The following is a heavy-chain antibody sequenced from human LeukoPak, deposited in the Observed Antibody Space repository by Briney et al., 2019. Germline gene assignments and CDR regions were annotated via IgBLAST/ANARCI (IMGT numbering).Heavy chain of an antibody. D-gene: IGHD3-3*01. CDR2: ITSRGST. J-gene: IGHJ4*02. Sequence: GGSLRLSCATSQFTFNAYTMNWVRQAPGTGLEWVASITSRGSTYYADSVQGRFIISRDNARNSLYLQMNSLRAEDTAVYYCARVGYSDFWSGYYWDYWGQGTLATVSS. V-gene: IGHV3-69-1*01. CDR3: ARVGYSDFWSGYYWDY. CDR1: QFTFNAYT.